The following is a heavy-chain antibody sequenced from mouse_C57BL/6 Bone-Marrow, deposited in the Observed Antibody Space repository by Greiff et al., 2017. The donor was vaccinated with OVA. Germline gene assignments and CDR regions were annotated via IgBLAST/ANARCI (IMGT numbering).Heavy chain of an antibody. CDR1: GYTFTSYG. Sequence: VQLQQSGAELARPGASVKLSCKASGYTFTSYGISWVKQSTGQGLEWIGEIYPRSGNTYYNEKFKGKATLTADKSSSTAYMELRSLTSEDSAVYVCARSHGSRGCAYWGQGTLVTVSA. D-gene: IGHD1-1*01. V-gene: IGHV1-81*01. CDR2: IYPRSGNT. J-gene: IGHJ3*01. CDR3: ARSHGSRGCAY.